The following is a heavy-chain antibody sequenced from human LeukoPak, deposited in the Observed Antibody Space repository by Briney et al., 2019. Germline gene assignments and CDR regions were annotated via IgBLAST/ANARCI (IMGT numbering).Heavy chain of an antibody. CDR1: GYTFTGYY. CDR2: INPNSGGT. Sequence: VASVKVSCKASGYTFTGYYMHWVRQAPGQGLEWMGWINPNSGGTNYAQKFQGRVTMTRDTSISTAYMELSRLRSDDTAVYYCARAWSRTGTTYYYGMDVWGQGTTVTVSS. D-gene: IGHD1-7*01. V-gene: IGHV1-2*02. J-gene: IGHJ6*02. CDR3: ARAWSRTGTTYYYGMDV.